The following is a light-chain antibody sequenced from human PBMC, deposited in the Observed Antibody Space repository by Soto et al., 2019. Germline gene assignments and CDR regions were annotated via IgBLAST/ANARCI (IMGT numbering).Light chain of an antibody. CDR2: EVT. J-gene: IGLJ1*01. CDR3: SSYAGSNNLYV. V-gene: IGLV2-8*01. CDR1: SSDVGGYSY. Sequence: QSALTQPPSASGSPGQSVTISCTGTSSDVGGYSYVSWYQRHPGKAPKLMIYEVTKRPSGVPDRFSGSKSGNTASLTVSGLQAEDEADYYCSSYAGSNNLYVFGPGTKVTVL.